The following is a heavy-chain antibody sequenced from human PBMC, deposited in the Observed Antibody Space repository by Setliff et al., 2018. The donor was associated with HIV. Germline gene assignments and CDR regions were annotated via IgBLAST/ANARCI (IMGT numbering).Heavy chain of an antibody. D-gene: IGHD6-25*01. CDR2: ISPSNGNT. Sequence: ASVKVSCKTSGYTFSDYGMSWVRQAPGQGLTWMAWISPSNGNTEYAEEFQGRVLVTTDTSTSTAYMELRSLRSDDTAVYYCARLEYSSGWINAEEYNWFDPWGQGTLVTVSS. CDR3: ARLEYSSGWINAEEYNWFDP. CDR1: GYTFSDYG. V-gene: IGHV1-18*01. J-gene: IGHJ5*02.